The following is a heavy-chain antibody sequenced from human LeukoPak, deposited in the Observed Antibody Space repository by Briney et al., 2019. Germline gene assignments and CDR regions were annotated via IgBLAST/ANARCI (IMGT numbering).Heavy chain of an antibody. Sequence: PSETLSLTCTVSGGSISSYYWSWIRQPPGKGLEWIAYISDIGSINYNPSLKSRVTLSLDTSKNQFSLKLSSVTAADTAVYYCAGHHPRNTVDFWGQGTLVTVSS. CDR1: GGSISSYY. CDR2: ISDIGSI. V-gene: IGHV4-59*08. CDR3: AGHHPRNTVDF. D-gene: IGHD2/OR15-2a*01. J-gene: IGHJ4*02.